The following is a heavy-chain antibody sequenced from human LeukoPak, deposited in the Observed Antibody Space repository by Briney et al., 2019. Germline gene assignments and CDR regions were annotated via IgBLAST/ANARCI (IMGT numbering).Heavy chain of an antibody. V-gene: IGHV3-15*01. D-gene: IGHD3-22*01. J-gene: IGHJ4*02. CDR2: IKNTVHGGTS. Sequence: GGSLRLSCAASGFTFNNAWMTWVRQAPGKGLEWVGLIKNTVHGGTSESAGSVKGRFIISRDDSKNILYLQMNNLKTEDTGVYYCSTMENYYDDSHFGYWGQGTLVTVSS. CDR3: STMENYYDDSHFGY. CDR1: GFTFNNAW.